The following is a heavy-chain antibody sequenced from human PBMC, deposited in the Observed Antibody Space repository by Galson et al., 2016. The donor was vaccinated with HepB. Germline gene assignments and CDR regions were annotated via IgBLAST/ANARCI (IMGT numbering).Heavy chain of an antibody. Sequence: SLRLSCAASGFTVSGTHMSWVRQAPGKGLVWVSVMYTAGDTHYADSVKGRFTISRDNSRNTLYLQMNNLGAEDTAMYYCARGPMARGVTAPDYWGQGTLVTVSS. CDR1: GFTVSGTH. D-gene: IGHD3-10*01. J-gene: IGHJ4*02. V-gene: IGHV3-53*01. CDR2: MYTAGDT. CDR3: ARGPMARGVTAPDY.